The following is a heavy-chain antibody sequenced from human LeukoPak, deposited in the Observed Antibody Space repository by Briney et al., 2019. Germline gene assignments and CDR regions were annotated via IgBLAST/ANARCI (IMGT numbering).Heavy chain of an antibody. CDR1: GYTFTTYA. CDR3: ARDNYGAEEGIGSSLVWLDP. CDR2: IDTSTGKP. D-gene: IGHD4-11*01. V-gene: IGHV7-4-1*02. J-gene: IGHJ5*02. Sequence: ASVKVSCKASGYTFTTYAINWVRQAPGQGLEWMGWIDTSTGKPTYAQGFTEQFVFSLDASVSTAHLQISSLKAEDTAVYYCARDNYGAEEGIGSSLVWLDPWGQGTRVTVSS.